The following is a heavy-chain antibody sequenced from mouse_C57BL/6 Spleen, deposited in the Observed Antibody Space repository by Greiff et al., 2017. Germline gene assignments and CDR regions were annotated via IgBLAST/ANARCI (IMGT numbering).Heavy chain of an antibody. CDR2: IDPEDGDT. J-gene: IGHJ4*01. D-gene: IGHD2-1*01. CDR3: TTISTMVTMDY. V-gene: IGHV14-1*01. Sequence: EVQLQQSGAELVRPGASVKLSCTASGFNIKDYYMHWVKQRPEQGLEWIGRIDPEDGDTEYAPKFPGKSTMTANTSSNTAYLQLSSLTSEDTAVYYCTTISTMVTMDYWGQGTSVTVSS. CDR1: GFNIKDYY.